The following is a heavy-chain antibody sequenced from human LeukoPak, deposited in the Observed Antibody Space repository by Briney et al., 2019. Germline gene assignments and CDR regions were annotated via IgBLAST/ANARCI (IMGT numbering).Heavy chain of an antibody. D-gene: IGHD4-17*01. CDR3: ARDSDYGDGFDY. J-gene: IGHJ4*02. CDR2: IWHDGTSK. CDR1: GFTFSSYG. V-gene: IGHV3-33*01. Sequence: TGGSLRLSCAASGFTFSSYGIHWVRQAPGKGLEWVAVIWHDGTSKYYADSVKGRFLLSRDNSLNTLYLQMNSLRAGDTAVYYCARDSDYGDGFDYWGLGTLVTVSS.